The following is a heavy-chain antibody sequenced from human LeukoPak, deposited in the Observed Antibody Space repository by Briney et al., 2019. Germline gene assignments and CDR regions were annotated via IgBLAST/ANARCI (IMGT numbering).Heavy chain of an antibody. CDR2: MNPNSGNT. V-gene: IGHV1-8*01. J-gene: IGHJ4*02. D-gene: IGHD3-22*01. Sequence: ASVKVCFKASGYTFTIYDINWVRQAPGQGLEWMGWMNPNSGNTGYAQKFQGRVTMTRNTSISTAYMELSSLRSEDTAVYYCARAPWDSSGYYGEDYWGQGTLVTVSS. CDR3: ARAPWDSSGYYGEDY. CDR1: GYTFTIYD.